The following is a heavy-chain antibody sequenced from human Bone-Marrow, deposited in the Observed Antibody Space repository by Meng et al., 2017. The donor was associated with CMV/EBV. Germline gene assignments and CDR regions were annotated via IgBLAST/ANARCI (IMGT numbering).Heavy chain of an antibody. J-gene: IGHJ4*02. CDR3: ARERGIYFDY. CDR1: GFTFKSYS. D-gene: IGHD3-16*01. CDR2: ISYDGSNK. V-gene: IGHV3-30*03. Sequence: GESLKISCAASGFTFKSYSMNWVRQAPGKGLEWVAVISYDGSNKYYADSVKGRFTISRDNSKNTLYLQMNSLRAEDTAVYYCARERGIYFDYWGQGTLVTVSS.